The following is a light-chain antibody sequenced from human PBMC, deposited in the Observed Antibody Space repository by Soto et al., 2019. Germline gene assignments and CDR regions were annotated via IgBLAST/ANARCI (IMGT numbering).Light chain of an antibody. V-gene: IGKV1-39*01. CDR3: QQSYSVPPIT. CDR1: QSISSY. CDR2: AAS. Sequence: DIQMTQSPSSLSASVGDRVTITCRASQSISSYLNWYRQKPGKAPKLLIYAASSLQSGVPLRFSGSGSGTEFTLTISSLQPEDFATYYCQQSYSVPPITFGQGTRLEIK. J-gene: IGKJ5*01.